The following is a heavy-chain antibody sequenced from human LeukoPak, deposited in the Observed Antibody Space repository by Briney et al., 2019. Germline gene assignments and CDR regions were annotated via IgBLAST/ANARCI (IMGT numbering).Heavy chain of an antibody. CDR3: AHYGSGSYYRDY. J-gene: IGHJ4*02. CDR2: ISSSSSYI. D-gene: IGHD3-10*01. Sequence: AGSLRLSCAASGFTFSSYSMNWVRQAPGKGREWVSSISSSSSYIYYADSVKGRFTISRDNAKNSLYVQMNSLRAEDTAVYYCAHYGSGSYYRDYWGQGTLVTVSS. V-gene: IGHV3-21*01. CDR1: GFTFSSYS.